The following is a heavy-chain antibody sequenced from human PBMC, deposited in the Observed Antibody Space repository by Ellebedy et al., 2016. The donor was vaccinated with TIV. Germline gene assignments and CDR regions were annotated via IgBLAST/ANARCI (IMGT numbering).Heavy chain of an antibody. CDR3: ARVAVVPPYVPGMFNP. D-gene: IGHD2-2*01. J-gene: IGHJ5*02. CDR1: GFTFSSYW. Sequence: GGSLRLSXAASGFTFSSYWMSWVRQAPGKGLEWVANIKQDGSEKYYVDSVKGRFTISRDNAKNSLYLQMNSLRAEDTAVYYCARVAVVPPYVPGMFNPWGQGTLVTVSS. CDR2: IKQDGSEK. V-gene: IGHV3-7*01.